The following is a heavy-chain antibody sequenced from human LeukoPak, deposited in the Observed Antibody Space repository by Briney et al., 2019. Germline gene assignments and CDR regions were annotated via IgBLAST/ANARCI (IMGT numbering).Heavy chain of an antibody. CDR3: ATGNYYDSRGYYTFGH. J-gene: IGHJ1*01. D-gene: IGHD3-22*01. V-gene: IGHV3-74*01. Sequence: GGSLRLSCAASGFTFSRYWMHWVRQAPGKGLVWGSRINGDGSTTSYADSVKGGFTISRDNAKSTLYLQMNSLRAEDTAVYYCATGNYYDSRGYYTFGHWGQGTLVTVSS. CDR2: INGDGSTT. CDR1: GFTFSRYW.